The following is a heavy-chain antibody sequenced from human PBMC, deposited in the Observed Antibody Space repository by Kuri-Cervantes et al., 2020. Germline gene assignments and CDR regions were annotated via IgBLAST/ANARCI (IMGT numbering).Heavy chain of an antibody. CDR1: GFTFDDYA. CDR3: ARGHWGLDY. D-gene: IGHD7-27*01. CDR2: ISWNSGTI. Sequence: SLKISCAASGFTFDDYAMHWVRQAPGKGLEWVSGISWNSGTIGYADSVKGRFTISRDNTQNLVYLQMDSLRADDTAIYYCARGHWGLDYWGQGTQVTVSS. J-gene: IGHJ4*02. V-gene: IGHV3-9*01.